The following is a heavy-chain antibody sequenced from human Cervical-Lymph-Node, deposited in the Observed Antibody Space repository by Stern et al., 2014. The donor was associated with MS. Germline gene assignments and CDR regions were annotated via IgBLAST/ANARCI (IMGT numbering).Heavy chain of an antibody. V-gene: IGHV1-3*01. CDR3: AKDGYSSGRSDAFDI. Sequence: QVQLVQSGAEVKKPGASVKISCKASGYTFISYTMHWVRQAPGQRLEWMGWIDAGNGNTKYSQRFQGRVPITRDTSASTAYMELSSLRPEDTAVYYCAKDGYSSGRSDAFDIWGQGTTVSVSS. CDR1: GYTFISYT. CDR2: IDAGNGNT. J-gene: IGHJ3*02. D-gene: IGHD2-15*01.